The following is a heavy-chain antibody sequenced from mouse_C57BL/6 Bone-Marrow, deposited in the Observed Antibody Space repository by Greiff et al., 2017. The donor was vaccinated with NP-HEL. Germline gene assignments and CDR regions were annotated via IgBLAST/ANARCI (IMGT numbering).Heavy chain of an antibody. J-gene: IGHJ3*01. CDR2: INPNFGTT. CDR1: GYSFTDYN. V-gene: IGHV1-39*01. D-gene: IGHD1-1*02. Sequence: LVQPGASVKISCKASGYSFTDYNMNCVKQSNGKSLEWIGVINPNFGTTSYNQKFKGKATLTVDQSTSTAYMQLNSLTSEDSAVYYGERVYYGAYWGQGTLVTVSA. CDR3: ERVYYGAY.